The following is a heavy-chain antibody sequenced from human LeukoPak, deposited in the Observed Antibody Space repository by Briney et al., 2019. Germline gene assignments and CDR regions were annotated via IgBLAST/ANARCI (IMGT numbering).Heavy chain of an antibody. CDR2: ISAGNGNT. V-gene: IGHV1-3*01. Sequence: ASVKVSCKASGYTFSDYAIHWVRQAPGQSPEWVGWISAGNGNTRYSQMLRGRVTFTRDTSESTAYMELSRLISEDTAVYYCARDWGYQLIYYWGQGTLVTVSS. D-gene: IGHD2-15*01. CDR1: GYTFSDYA. J-gene: IGHJ4*02. CDR3: ARDWGYQLIYY.